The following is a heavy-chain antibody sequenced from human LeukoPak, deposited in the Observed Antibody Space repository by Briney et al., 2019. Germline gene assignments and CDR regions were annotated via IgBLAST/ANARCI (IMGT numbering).Heavy chain of an antibody. CDR2: IRYDGSDK. CDR3: AKDRGAIGGPVRNWFDS. CDR1: GFSFSSYG. V-gene: IGHV3-30*02. D-gene: IGHD3-10*01. J-gene: IGHJ5*01. Sequence: GGSLSLSCAASGFSFSSYGMHWVRQAPGKGLEWVAFIRYDGSDKYYADSVKGRFTISRDNSQNTLYLQMNSLRAEDTAVYYCAKDRGAIGGPVRNWFDSWGQGTLVTVSS.